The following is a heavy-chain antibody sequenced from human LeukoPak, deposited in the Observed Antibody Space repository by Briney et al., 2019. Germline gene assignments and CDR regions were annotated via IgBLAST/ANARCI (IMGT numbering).Heavy chain of an antibody. CDR3: ARESYCSGGSCYPGRAFDI. J-gene: IGHJ3*02. CDR2: ISYNGINE. Sequence: PGGSLRLSCAASGFSFSDYNMHWVRQAPGKGLEWMAVISYNGINEYYADSVKGRFTISRDSAKNTLYLQMNSLRAEDTAVYYCARESYCSGGSCYPGRAFDIWGQGTMVTVSS. V-gene: IGHV3-30*03. D-gene: IGHD2-15*01. CDR1: GFSFSDYN.